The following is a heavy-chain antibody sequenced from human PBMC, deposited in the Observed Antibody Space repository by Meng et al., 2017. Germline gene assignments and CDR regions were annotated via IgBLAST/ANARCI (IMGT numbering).Heavy chain of an antibody. J-gene: IGHJ5*02. V-gene: IGHV4-34*01. CDR2: VSDGGYN. D-gene: IGHD3-22*01. CDR1: GGSFSGHY. Sequence: QVQLQQCVAGLLKPSETLSLTCTVYGGSFSGHYWSWIRQAPGEGLEWIGEVSDGGYNKYNPALKSRVTVSGDTSKNEVSLKLISVTAADTAVYYCARNRYDRSTHVFDPWGQGTLVTVS. CDR3: ARNRYDRSTHVFDP.